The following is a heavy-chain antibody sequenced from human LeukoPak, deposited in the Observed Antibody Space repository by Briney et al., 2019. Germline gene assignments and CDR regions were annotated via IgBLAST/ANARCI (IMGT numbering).Heavy chain of an antibody. CDR3: ARGPVITYYYDSSGDDAFDI. Sequence: ASVKVSCKASGYTFTVYYMHWVRQAPGQGLEWMGRINPNSGGTNYAQKFQGRVTMTRDTSISTAYMELSRLRSDDTAEYYCARGPVITYYYDSSGDDAFDIWGQGTMVTVSS. J-gene: IGHJ3*02. CDR2: INPNSGGT. D-gene: IGHD3-22*01. V-gene: IGHV1-2*06. CDR1: GYTFTVYY.